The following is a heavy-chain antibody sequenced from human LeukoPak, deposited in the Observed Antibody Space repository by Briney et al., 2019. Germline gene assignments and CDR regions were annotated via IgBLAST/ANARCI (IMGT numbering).Heavy chain of an antibody. J-gene: IGHJ4*02. V-gene: IGHV3-30-3*01. D-gene: IGHD6-25*01. CDR3: AREQRGFFDF. CDR1: GFTFSSYA. Sequence: GGSLRLSCAASGFTFSSYAMHWVRQAPGKGLEWVAVILYDGSNKYYADSVKGRFTISRDNFKNTLYLQMNSLRAGDTAVYYCAREQRGFFDFWGQGTLVTVSS. CDR2: ILYDGSNK.